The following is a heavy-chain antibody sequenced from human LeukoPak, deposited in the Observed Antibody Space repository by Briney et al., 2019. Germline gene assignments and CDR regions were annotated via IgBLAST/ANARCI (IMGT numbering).Heavy chain of an antibody. CDR1: RFTFNNYA. CDR2: ISGNGGRT. D-gene: IGHD3-10*01. J-gene: IGHJ4*02. Sequence: GESLRLSCAASRFTFNNYAMSWVRQAPGKGLEWVAAISGNGGRTYYRDSVKGRFTISRDNPKNTLYLLMNSLSAEDTALYYCAKEQTSSGYFDYWGQGTLVTVSS. V-gene: IGHV3-23*01. CDR3: AKEQTSSGYFDY.